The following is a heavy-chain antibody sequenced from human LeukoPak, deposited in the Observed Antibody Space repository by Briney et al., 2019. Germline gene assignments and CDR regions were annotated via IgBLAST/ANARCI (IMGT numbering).Heavy chain of an antibody. CDR3: ARSPYYYGSGSYYYFDY. CDR1: GYTFTSYY. Sequence: GASVNVSFKASGYTFTSYYMHWVRQAPGQGLEWMGGIIPIFGTANYAQKFQGRVTITADESTSTAYMELSSLRSEDTAVYYCARSPYYYGSGSYYYFDYWGQGTLVTVSS. CDR2: IIPIFGTA. D-gene: IGHD3-10*01. V-gene: IGHV1-69*13. J-gene: IGHJ4*02.